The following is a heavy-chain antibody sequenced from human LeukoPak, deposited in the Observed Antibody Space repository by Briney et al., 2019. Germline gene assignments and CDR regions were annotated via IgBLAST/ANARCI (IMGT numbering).Heavy chain of an antibody. CDR3: ARDLARGYSYGYNAFDI. V-gene: IGHV1-18*01. CDR2: ITAGNGNT. Sequence: GASVKVSCKASGYTFSSYGIGWVRQAPRQGPEWMGWITAGNGNTNYAQKVQGRVTMTTDTSTSTAYMELRSLRSDDTAVCFCARDLARGYSYGYNAFDIWGQGTMVTVSS. J-gene: IGHJ3*02. CDR1: GYTFSSYG. D-gene: IGHD5-18*01.